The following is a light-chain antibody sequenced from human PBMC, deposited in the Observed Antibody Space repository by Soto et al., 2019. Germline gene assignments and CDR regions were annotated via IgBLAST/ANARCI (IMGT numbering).Light chain of an antibody. Sequence: SYELTQPPSVSVAPGKTARITCGGNNIGSKSVHWYQQKPGQAPVLVIYYDSDRPSGIPERFSGSNSGNTATLTISRVAAGDEADSYCQVWDSSSDHVVFGGGTKLTVL. CDR3: QVWDSSSDHVV. J-gene: IGLJ2*01. CDR2: YDS. CDR1: NIGSKS. V-gene: IGLV3-21*04.